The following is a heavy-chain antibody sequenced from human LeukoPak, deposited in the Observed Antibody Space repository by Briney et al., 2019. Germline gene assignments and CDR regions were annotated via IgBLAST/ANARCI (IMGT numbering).Heavy chain of an antibody. D-gene: IGHD6-19*01. CDR2: ISSSGGST. CDR1: GFTFSSYA. Sequence: GGSLRLSCAASGFTFSSYAMSWVRQAPGKGLEWVSAISSSGGSTYYADFVKGRFTISRDNSKNTLYLQMNSLRAEDTAVYYCARGRSQWLVRVSDYWGQGTLVTVSS. V-gene: IGHV3-23*01. CDR3: ARGRSQWLVRVSDY. J-gene: IGHJ4*02.